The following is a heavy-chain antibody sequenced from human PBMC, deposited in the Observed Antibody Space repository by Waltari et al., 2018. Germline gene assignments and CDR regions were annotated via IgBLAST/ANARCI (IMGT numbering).Heavy chain of an antibody. Sequence: QVQLVGSGGGVVQPGWCPRLSCAASEFTFSSYPMHWFRQAPGKGMEWGAVISYNERNIYYVDSVKGRFTISRDNSKKMLYLQMNSLRDEDTAVYYCARDYCDRTNCHGMNVWGQGTTVTVSS. J-gene: IGHJ6*02. V-gene: IGHV3-30*04. CDR1: EFTFSSYP. D-gene: IGHD3-22*01. CDR3: ARDYCDRTNCHGMNV. CDR2: ISYNERNI.